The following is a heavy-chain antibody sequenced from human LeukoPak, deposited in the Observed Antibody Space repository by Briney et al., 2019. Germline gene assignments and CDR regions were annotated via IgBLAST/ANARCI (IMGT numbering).Heavy chain of an antibody. D-gene: IGHD2-15*01. CDR3: ARALGGGSSTDYFDY. V-gene: IGHV4-34*01. J-gene: IGHJ4*02. CDR1: GGSFSGYY. CDR2: INHSGST. Sequence: SETLSLTCAVYGGSFSGYYWSWIRQPPGKGLEWIGEINHSGSTNYNPSLKSRVTISVDTSKNQFSLKLSSVTAADTAVYYCARALGGGSSTDYFDYWGQGTLVTVSS.